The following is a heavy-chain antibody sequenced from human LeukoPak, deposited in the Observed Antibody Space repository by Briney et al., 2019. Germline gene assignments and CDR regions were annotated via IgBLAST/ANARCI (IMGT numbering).Heavy chain of an antibody. V-gene: IGHV4-59*01. D-gene: IGHD3-22*01. Sequence: SETLSLTCTVSGGSISSYYWSWIQQPPGKGLEWIGYIYYSGSTNYNPSLKSRVTISVDTSKNQFSLKLSSVTAADTAVYYCARGYYDSSGYFIPDYWGQGTLVTVSS. J-gene: IGHJ4*02. CDR1: GGSISSYY. CDR2: IYYSGST. CDR3: ARGYYDSSGYFIPDY.